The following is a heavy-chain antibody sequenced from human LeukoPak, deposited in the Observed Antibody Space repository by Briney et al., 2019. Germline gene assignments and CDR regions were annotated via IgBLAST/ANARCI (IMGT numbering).Heavy chain of an antibody. CDR1: GGSFSGYC. CDR2: INHSGSI. Sequence: ASETLSPTCAVYGGSFSGYCWSWIRQPPGKGLEWIGEINHSGSINYHPSLKSRVTISVDTSKNQFSRKLSSVTAADTAVYYCARRRSGSYSPKAFDIWGEGTMVTVSS. CDR3: ARRRSGSYSPKAFDI. D-gene: IGHD3-10*01. J-gene: IGHJ3*02. V-gene: IGHV4-34*01.